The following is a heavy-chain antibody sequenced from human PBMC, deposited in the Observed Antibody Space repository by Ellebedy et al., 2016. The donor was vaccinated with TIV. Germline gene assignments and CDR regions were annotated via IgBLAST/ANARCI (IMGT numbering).Heavy chain of an antibody. J-gene: IGHJ4*02. V-gene: IGHV3-33*01. Sequence: GGSLRLXCAASGFTFSSYGMHWVRQAPGKGLEWVAVIWYDGSNKYYADSVKGRFTISRDNSKNTLYLQMNSLRAEDTAVYYCARDLYDILTGYQALMFDYWGQGTLVTVSS. CDR1: GFTFSSYG. CDR2: IWYDGSNK. D-gene: IGHD3-9*01. CDR3: ARDLYDILTGYQALMFDY.